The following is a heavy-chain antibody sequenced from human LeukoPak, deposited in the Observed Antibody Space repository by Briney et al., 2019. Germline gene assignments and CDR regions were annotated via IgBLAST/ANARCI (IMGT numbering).Heavy chain of an antibody. CDR1: GYTFTSYY. D-gene: IGHD3-22*01. Sequence: GASVKLSCKASGYTFTSYYMHWVRQAPGLGFEWMGIIDPSGGSTSYAQKFQGRVSMTRDTSTSTLYMELNSLRSDDTAVYYCARGLAGLDSSRYLSFAFDIWGQGTMVTVSS. J-gene: IGHJ3*02. CDR3: ARGLAGLDSSRYLSFAFDI. V-gene: IGHV1-46*01. CDR2: IDPSGGST.